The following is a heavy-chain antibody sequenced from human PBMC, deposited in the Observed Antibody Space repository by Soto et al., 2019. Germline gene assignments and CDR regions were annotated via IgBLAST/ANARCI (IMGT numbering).Heavy chain of an antibody. Sequence: GSLRRSCAASVFTFSSYEMNWVRQAPGKGLEWVSYISSSGSTIYYADSVKGRFTISRDNAKNSLYLQMNSLRAEDTAVYYCARVGCSSTSCYTGRYYGMDVWGQGTTVTVSS. D-gene: IGHD2-2*02. J-gene: IGHJ6*02. V-gene: IGHV3-48*03. CDR2: ISSSGSTI. CDR3: ARVGCSSTSCYTGRYYGMDV. CDR1: VFTFSSYE.